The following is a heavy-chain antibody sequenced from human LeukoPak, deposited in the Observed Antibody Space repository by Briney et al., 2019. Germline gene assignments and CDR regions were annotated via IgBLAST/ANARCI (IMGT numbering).Heavy chain of an antibody. Sequence: GGSLRLSCAASGFTFDDYGMSWVRQAPGKGLEWVAGINWNGGSTGYADSVKGRFTISRDNAKNSLYLQMNSLRAEDTALYHCARDPGGFSSGYYFDNWGQGTLVTVSS. V-gene: IGHV3-20*01. CDR2: INWNGGST. D-gene: IGHD3-22*01. J-gene: IGHJ4*02. CDR3: ARDPGGFSSGYYFDN. CDR1: GFTFDDYG.